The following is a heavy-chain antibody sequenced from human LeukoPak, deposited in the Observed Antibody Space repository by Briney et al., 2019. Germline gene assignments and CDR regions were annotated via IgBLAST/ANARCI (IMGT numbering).Heavy chain of an antibody. CDR3: ARTWFGEFGG. V-gene: IGHV3-7*01. CDR2: IKQDGSEK. D-gene: IGHD3-10*01. CDR1: GFTSSSYW. Sequence: PGGSLRLSCAASGFTSSSYWMSWVRQAPGKGLEWVANIKQDGSEKYYVDSVKGRFTISRDNAKNSLYLQMNSLRAEDTAVYYCARTWFGEFGGWGQGTLVTVSS. J-gene: IGHJ4*02.